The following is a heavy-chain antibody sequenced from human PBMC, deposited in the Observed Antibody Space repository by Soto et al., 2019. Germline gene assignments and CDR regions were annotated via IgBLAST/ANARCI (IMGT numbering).Heavy chain of an antibody. J-gene: IGHJ4*02. CDR3: ARDRGCSGGNCYRYFDY. D-gene: IGHD2-15*01. V-gene: IGHV3-48*01. CDR1: GFAFSTYS. Sequence: EVQLVESGGGLVQPGGSLRLSCAASGFAFSTYSVNWVRQAPGKGLEWLSYISSSISTVYYADSVKGRFTISRDNANNSLYLQMNSLRAEDTAVYYCARDRGCSGGNCYRYFDYWGQGTLVTVSS. CDR2: ISSSISTV.